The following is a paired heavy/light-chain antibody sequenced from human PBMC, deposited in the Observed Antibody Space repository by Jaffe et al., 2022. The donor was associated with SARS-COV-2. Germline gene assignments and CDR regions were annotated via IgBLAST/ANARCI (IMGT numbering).Heavy chain of an antibody. CDR1: GFTFSNYA. V-gene: IGHV3-23*01. D-gene: IGHD2-15*01. CDR2: ISGGGHTT. J-gene: IGHJ4*02. CDR3: GKEGRYCSGGSCPIDY. Sequence: EVQLLESGGDLVQPGGSLRLSCAASGFTFSNYAMSWVRQAPGRGLEWVSVISGGGHTTYYADSVKGRFTISRDNSKNTLFLQMNSLRAEDAAVYYCGKEGRYCSGGSCPIDYWGQGTLVTVSS.
Light chain of an antibody. V-gene: IGKV1-27*01. J-gene: IGKJ1*01. CDR3: QKYNGAPRT. Sequence: DIQMTQSPSSLSASVGDRVTITCRASQDISNYLAWYQQKPGKAPNLLIYAASTLQSGVPSRFSGSGSGTDFTLTISSLQPEDVATYYCQKYNGAPRTFGQGTKVDIK. CDR2: AAS. CDR1: QDISNY.